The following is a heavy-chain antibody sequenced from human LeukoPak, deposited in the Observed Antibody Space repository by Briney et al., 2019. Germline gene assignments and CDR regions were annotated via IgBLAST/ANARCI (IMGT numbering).Heavy chain of an antibody. CDR3: AKQRSPIPVVGTTTSYFDY. CDR1: GGSISSSSYY. V-gene: IGHV4-39*01. J-gene: IGHJ4*02. CDR2: IYYRGST. D-gene: IGHD2-15*01. Sequence: SETLSLTCTVSGGSISSSSYYWGWIRQPPGKGLEWIGSIYYRGSTYYNPSLKSRVTISVDTSRNQFFLKLSSVTAADTAVYYCAKQRSPIPVVGTTTSYFDYWGQGTLVTVSS.